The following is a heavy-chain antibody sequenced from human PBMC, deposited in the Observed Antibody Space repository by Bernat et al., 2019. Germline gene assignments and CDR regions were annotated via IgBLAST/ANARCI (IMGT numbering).Heavy chain of an antibody. CDR2: INHSGST. D-gene: IGHD3-16*02. Sequence: QVQLQQWGAGLLKPSESLSLTCAVYVGSFSGYYWTWIRQPPGKGLEWIGEINHSGSTNYNPSLKSRVTISVDTTKKQFSWKFSSVTATDTAEYYCGGINNYDNIWGAYRFDIWGQGTMVTVSS. CDR1: VGSFSGYY. J-gene: IGHJ3*02. CDR3: GGINNYDNIWGAYRFDI. V-gene: IGHV4-34*01.